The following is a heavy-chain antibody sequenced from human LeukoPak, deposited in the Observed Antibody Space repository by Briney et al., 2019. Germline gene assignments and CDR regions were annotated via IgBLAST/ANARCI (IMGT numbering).Heavy chain of an antibody. V-gene: IGHV5-51*01. D-gene: IGHD4/OR15-4a*01. CDR3: ARHIGLTTRYFDY. J-gene: IGHJ4*02. Sequence: GESLKISCKGSGYTFTNYWIGWVRQMPGKGLEWMGMIYPGDSDTRYSPSFQGHVTISVDKSITTAYLQWSSLKASDTAMYYCARHIGLTTRYFDYWGQGTLVTVFS. CDR2: IYPGDSDT. CDR1: GYTFTNYW.